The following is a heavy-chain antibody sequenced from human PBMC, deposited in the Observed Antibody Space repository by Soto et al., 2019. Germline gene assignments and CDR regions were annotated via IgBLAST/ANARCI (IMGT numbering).Heavy chain of an antibody. D-gene: IGHD3-10*01. CDR3: AKGRTRPLQLGSFGDNAFDI. CDR1: GFLLGRYA. V-gene: IGHV3-9*01. J-gene: IGHJ3*02. CDR2: ISWNSGNL. Sequence: FLSLSGAASGFLLGRYAIHWVRQAQGRGLEWVSGISWNSGNLVYADSVKGRFTISRDNAKNSLYLQMNSLRREDTALYFCAKGRTRPLQLGSFGDNAFDIWGQGTMVTVSS.